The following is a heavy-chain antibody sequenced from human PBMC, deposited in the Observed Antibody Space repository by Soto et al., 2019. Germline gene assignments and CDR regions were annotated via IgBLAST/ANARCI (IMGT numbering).Heavy chain of an antibody. V-gene: IGHV3-73*02. D-gene: IGHD5-12*01. CDR3: TAVNSDIVSTCVWFDP. Sequence: EVQLVESGGGLVQPGGSLKLSCGASGFTFSGFAMHWVGQASGKGLEWVGRIRSKANSYATAYAASVKGRFTISRDDSKNTAYLQMNSLKTEDTAVYYCTAVNSDIVSTCVWFDPWGQGTLVTVSS. CDR1: GFTFSGFA. CDR2: IRSKANSYAT. J-gene: IGHJ5*02.